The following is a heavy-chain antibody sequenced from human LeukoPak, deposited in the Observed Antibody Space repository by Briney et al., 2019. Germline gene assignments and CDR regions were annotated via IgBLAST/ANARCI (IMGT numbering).Heavy chain of an antibody. CDR2: IGYDGTNK. V-gene: IGHV3-30*02. D-gene: IGHD3-3*01. CDR3: AKDHGATWSGFDI. CDR1: LFSFNNYD. J-gene: IGHJ3*02. Sequence: PGGSLRLSCAASLFSFNNYDMHWVRQAPGKGLEWVAFIGYDGTNKYYGDSVKGRFTVSRDNSKKTLYLQLNSPRAEDTAVYYCAKDHGATWSGFDIWGQGTMVTVSS.